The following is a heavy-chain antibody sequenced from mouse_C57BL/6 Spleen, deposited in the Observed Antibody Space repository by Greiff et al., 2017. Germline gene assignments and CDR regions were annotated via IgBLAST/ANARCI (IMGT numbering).Heavy chain of an antibody. J-gene: IGHJ2*01. V-gene: IGHV1-74*04. Sequence: VQLVESGAELVKPGASVKVSCKASGYTFTSYWMHWVKQRPGQGLEWIGRIHPSDSDTNYNQKFKGKATLTVDKSSSTAYMQLSSLTSEDSAVYYCAIGGITTVVATDYFDYWGQGTTLTVSS. CDR1: GYTFTSYW. CDR3: AIGGITTVVATDYFDY. D-gene: IGHD1-1*01. CDR2: IHPSDSDT.